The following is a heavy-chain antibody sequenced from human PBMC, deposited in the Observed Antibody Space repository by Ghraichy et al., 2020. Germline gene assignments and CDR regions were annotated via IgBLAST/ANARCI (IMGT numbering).Heavy chain of an antibody. D-gene: IGHD4-11*01. CDR2: INSDGSST. CDR1: GFTFSSYW. J-gene: IGHJ6*02. V-gene: IGHV3-74*01. Sequence: GGSLRLSCAASGFTFSSYWMHWVRQAPGKGLVWVSRINSDGSSTSYADSVKGRFTISRDNAKNTLYLQMNSLRAEDTAVYYCARDLPSNYNLYYYYYYGMDVWGQGTTVTVSS. CDR3: ARDLPSNYNLYYYYYYGMDV.